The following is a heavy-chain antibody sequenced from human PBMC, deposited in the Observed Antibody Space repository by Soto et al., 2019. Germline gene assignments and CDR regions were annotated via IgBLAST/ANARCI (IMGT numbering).Heavy chain of an antibody. CDR1: GFTFDDYA. D-gene: IGHD6-6*01. CDR2: IDWNSATT. J-gene: IGHJ6*03. V-gene: IGHV3-9*01. Sequence: EVQLVESGGGLVQPGRSLRLSCAVSGFTFDDYAMHWFRQAPGKGLEWVSAIDWNSATTDYADSVKGRFTISRDNAKNSLYLQMNGLRAEDTALYYCARDVAPRPRYMDVWGKGTTVTVSS. CDR3: ARDVAPRPRYMDV.